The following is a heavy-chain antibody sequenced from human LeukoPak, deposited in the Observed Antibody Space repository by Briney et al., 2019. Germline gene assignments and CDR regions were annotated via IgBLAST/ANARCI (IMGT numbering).Heavy chain of an antibody. D-gene: IGHD4-23*01. CDR3: ARTSHYGGNSDY. Sequence: SETLSLTCTVSGGSISSYYWSWIRQPPGKGLEWIGYIYYSGSTNYNPSLKSRVIISVDTSKNQFSLKLSSVTAADTAVYYCARTSHYGGNSDYWGQGTLVTVSS. V-gene: IGHV4-59*01. CDR1: GGSISSYY. J-gene: IGHJ4*02. CDR2: IYYSGST.